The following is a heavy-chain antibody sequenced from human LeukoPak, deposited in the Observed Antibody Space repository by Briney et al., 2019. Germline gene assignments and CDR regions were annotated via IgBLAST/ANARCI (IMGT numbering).Heavy chain of an antibody. CDR2: IIPILGIA. CDR1: GGTFSSYA. Sequence: GASVKVSCKASGGTFSSYAISWVRQAPGQGLEWMGRIIPILGIANYAQEFQGRVTITADKSTSTAYMELSSLRSEDTAVYYCARDRIAAAGHNWFDPWGQGTLVTVSS. J-gene: IGHJ5*02. V-gene: IGHV1-69*04. CDR3: ARDRIAAAGHNWFDP. D-gene: IGHD6-13*01.